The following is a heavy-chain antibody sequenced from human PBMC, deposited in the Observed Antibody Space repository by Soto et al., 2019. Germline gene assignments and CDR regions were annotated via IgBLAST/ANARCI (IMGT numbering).Heavy chain of an antibody. CDR2: ISYDGSNK. CDR1: GFTFNSYG. D-gene: IGHD4-17*01. V-gene: IGHV3-30*18. Sequence: GGSLRLSCAASGFTFNSYGMHWVRQAPGKGLEWVAVISYDGSNKYYADSVKGRFTICRDNSKNTLYLQMNSLRAEDTAVYYRAKDLGDYGDYIDYWGQGTLVTVSS. J-gene: IGHJ4*02. CDR3: AKDLGDYGDYIDY.